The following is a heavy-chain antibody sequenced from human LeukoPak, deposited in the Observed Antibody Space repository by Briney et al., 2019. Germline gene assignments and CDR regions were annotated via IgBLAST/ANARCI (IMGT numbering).Heavy chain of an antibody. CDR2: ISAYNGNT. V-gene: IGHV1-18*01. Sequence: ASVKVSCKASGYAFTSYGISWARQAPGQGLEWMGWISAYNGNTNYAQKLQGRVTMTTDTSTSTAYMELRSLRSDDTAVYYCARDHCSGGSCYYYFDYWGQGTLVTVSS. CDR1: GYAFTSYG. D-gene: IGHD2-15*01. J-gene: IGHJ4*02. CDR3: ARDHCSGGSCYYYFDY.